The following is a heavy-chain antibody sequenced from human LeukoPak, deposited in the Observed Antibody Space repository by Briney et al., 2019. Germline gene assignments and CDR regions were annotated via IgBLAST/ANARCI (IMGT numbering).Heavy chain of an antibody. Sequence: GGSLRLSCAASGFTVRRKYMSWVRQAPGKGLEWVSVIYSGDSTKYADSVRGRFTISRDNSKNTLYLQINGLRAEDTAVYYCATRDSGDHPFFDYWGQGTLVTVSS. D-gene: IGHD4-17*01. J-gene: IGHJ4*02. V-gene: IGHV3-53*01. CDR1: GFTVRRKY. CDR2: IYSGDST. CDR3: ATRDSGDHPFFDY.